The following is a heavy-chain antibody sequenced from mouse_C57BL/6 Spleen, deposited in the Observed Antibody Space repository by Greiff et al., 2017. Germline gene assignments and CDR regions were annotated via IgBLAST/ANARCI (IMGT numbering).Heavy chain of an antibody. V-gene: IGHV1-55*01. D-gene: IGHD1-1*01. J-gene: IGHJ2*01. CDR1: GYTFTSYW. CDR2: IYPGSGST. Sequence: QVQLQQPGAELVKPGASVKMSCKASGYTFTSYWITWVKQRPGQGLEWIGDIYPGSGSTNYNEKFKSKATLTVDTSSSTAYMQLSSLTSEDSAVYYCARAGFITTVVAPFDYWGQGTTLTVSS. CDR3: ARAGFITTVVAPFDY.